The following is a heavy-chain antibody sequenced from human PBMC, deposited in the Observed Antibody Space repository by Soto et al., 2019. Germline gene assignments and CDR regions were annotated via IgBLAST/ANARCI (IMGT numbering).Heavy chain of an antibody. CDR2: ISWNSGTK. CDR3: VKDVIGYCSAGNCFPDSYFDY. D-gene: IGHD2-15*01. J-gene: IGHJ4*02. CDR1: GFTFDDYA. Sequence: PGGSLRLSCAASGFTFDDYAMHWVRQAPGKGLEWVSGISWNSGTKGYADSVKGRFTISRDNAKNSLYLQMSGLRAEDTALYYCVKDVIGYCSAGNCFPDSYFDYWGQGALVTVAS. V-gene: IGHV3-9*01.